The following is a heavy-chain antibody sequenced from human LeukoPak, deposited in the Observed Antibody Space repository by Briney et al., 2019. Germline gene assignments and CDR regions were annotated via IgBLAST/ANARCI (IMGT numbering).Heavy chain of an antibody. CDR3: ARANYCFDY. CDR1: GFTFSDYW. V-gene: IGHV3-7*01. J-gene: IGHJ4*02. CDR2: IKQDGSDK. D-gene: IGHD5-24*01. Sequence: GGSLKLSGAASGFTFSDYWMSWVRQAPGKGLEWVAYIKQDGSDKYYVDSVKGRFTISKDNAKNSLYLQMNSLRDEDSAVYYCARANYCFDYWGQGTLVTVSS.